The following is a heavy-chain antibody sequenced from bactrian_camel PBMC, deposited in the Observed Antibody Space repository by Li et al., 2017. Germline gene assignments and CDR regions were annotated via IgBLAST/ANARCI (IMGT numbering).Heavy chain of an antibody. D-gene: IGHD3*01. CDR1: GIIGTPWC. CDR2: VGRDGDG. V-gene: IGHV3S53*01. Sequence: HVQLVESGGGSVQAGGSLTLSCTITGIIGTPWCMAWFRQSPGKSREGVAGVGRDGDGHYADSVKGRFTISRDNSRNTLYLQMNSLKPEDTAMYYCAGDWGVSRNSKLCYDGRWSFAPRAMGQGTQVTVS. J-gene: IGHJ4*01.